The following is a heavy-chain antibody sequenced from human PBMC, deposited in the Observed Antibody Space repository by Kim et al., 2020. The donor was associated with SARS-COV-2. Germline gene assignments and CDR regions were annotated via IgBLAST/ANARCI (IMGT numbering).Heavy chain of an antibody. J-gene: IGHJ3*02. CDR2: IEQNDGQK. CDR3: ARRGSGNSHNGAPDI. D-gene: IGHD3-10*01. V-gene: IGHV3-7*03. Sequence: GGSLRLSCAASGFTFSIYWMTWVRQAPGKGLEWVANIEQNDGQKMYVDSVKGRFIISRDDAKSSVYLQMNSLRAEDTAMYYCARRGSGNSHNGAPDIWGQGTMVTVSS. CDR1: GFTFSIYW.